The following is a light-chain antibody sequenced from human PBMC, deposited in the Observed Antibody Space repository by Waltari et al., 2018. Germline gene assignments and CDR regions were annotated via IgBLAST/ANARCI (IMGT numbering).Light chain of an antibody. CDR1: QDISNY. J-gene: IGKJ2*01. V-gene: IGKV1-33*01. Sequence: DIQMTQSPSSLSASVGDRVTITCQASQDISNYLNWYQQKPGKAPKRLIYDASNLETGVPSRFSGSGSGTDFTFTISSLQPEDIATYYCQQYDNLPYTSGQGTKLEIK. CDR3: QQYDNLPYT. CDR2: DAS.